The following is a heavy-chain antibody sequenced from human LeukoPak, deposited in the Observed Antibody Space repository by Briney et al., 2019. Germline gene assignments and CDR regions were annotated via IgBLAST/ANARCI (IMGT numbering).Heavy chain of an antibody. D-gene: IGHD3-10*01. CDR2: LYSDGGRT. J-gene: IGHJ4*02. V-gene: IGHV3-74*01. CDR1: GFTVSSNY. CDR3: ARIADYGSGFEL. Sequence: GGSLRLSCAASGFTVSSNYMSWVRQYPGKGLVWLSRLYSDGGRTTYADSVKGRFTISGDNAKNTLYLQMNSLRAEDTAVYYCARIADYGSGFELWGQGTLVTVSS.